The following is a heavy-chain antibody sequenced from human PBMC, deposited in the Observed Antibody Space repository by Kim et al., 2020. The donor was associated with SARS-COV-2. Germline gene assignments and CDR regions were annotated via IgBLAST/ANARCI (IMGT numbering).Heavy chain of an antibody. Sequence: GYDDSVKGRLIISRDKDKNFLYLQMNSLRPEDTALYYCTRDVLAGGADVWGQGTAVIVSS. V-gene: IGHV3-9*01. D-gene: IGHD3-3*02. CDR3: TRDVLAGGADV. J-gene: IGHJ6*02.